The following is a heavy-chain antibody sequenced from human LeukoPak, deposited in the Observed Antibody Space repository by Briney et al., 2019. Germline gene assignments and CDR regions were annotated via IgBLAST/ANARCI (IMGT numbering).Heavy chain of an antibody. J-gene: IGHJ4*02. V-gene: IGHV4-30-2*01. CDR1: GGSISSGGYY. CDR3: ARGRSGIFGVVDY. Sequence: SQTLSLTCTVSGGSISSGGYYWSWIRQPPGKGLEWIGYIYHSGSTYYNPSLKSRVTISVDRSTNQFSLKLTSVTAADTAVYYCARGRSGIFGVVDYWGQGTLVTVSS. D-gene: IGHD3-3*01. CDR2: IYHSGST.